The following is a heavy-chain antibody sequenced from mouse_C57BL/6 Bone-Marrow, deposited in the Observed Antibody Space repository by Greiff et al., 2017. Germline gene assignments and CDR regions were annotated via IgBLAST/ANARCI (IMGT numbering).Heavy chain of an antibody. V-gene: IGHV1-81*01. CDR3: ARGDYYGSSYYAMDY. CDR1: GYTFTSYG. Sequence: SGAELARPGASVKLSCKASGYTFTSYGISWVKQRTGQGLEWIGEIYPRSGNTYYNEKFKGKATLTADKSSSTAYMELRSLTSEDSAVYFCARGDYYGSSYYAMDYWGQGTSVTVSS. D-gene: IGHD1-1*01. J-gene: IGHJ4*01. CDR2: IYPRSGNT.